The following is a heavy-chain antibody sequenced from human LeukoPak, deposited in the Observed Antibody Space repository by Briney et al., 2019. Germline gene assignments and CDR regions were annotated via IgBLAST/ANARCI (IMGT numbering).Heavy chain of an antibody. J-gene: IGHJ4*02. D-gene: IGHD7-27*01. CDR1: GYIFTAYY. CDR2: INPNSGGT. V-gene: IGHV1-2*02. CDR3: ARVPATGDFDY. Sequence: ASVKVSCKASGYIFTAYYIHWLRQAPGQGLEWMGWINPNSGGTKDGQTFQGRVTMTRDTSISTVYMELTLLRSDDTAVYYCARVPATGDFDYWGQGTLVTVSS.